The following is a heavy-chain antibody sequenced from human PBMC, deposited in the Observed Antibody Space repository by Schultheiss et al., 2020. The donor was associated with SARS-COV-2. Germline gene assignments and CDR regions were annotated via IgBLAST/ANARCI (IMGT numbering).Heavy chain of an antibody. D-gene: IGHD3-3*01. CDR2: ISSSSSYI. Sequence: GGSLRLSCAASGFTFSSYAMHWVRQAPGKGLEWVSSISSSSSYIYYADSVKGRFTISRDNAKNSLYLQMNSLRAEDTALYYCAIFHYDFWSGYGGEYFQHWGQGTLVTVSS. J-gene: IGHJ1*01. V-gene: IGHV3-21*04. CDR1: GFTFSSYA. CDR3: AIFHYDFWSGYGGEYFQH.